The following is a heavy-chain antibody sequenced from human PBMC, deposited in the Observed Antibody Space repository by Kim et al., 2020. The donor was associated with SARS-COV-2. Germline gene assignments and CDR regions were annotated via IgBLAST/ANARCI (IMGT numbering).Heavy chain of an antibody. V-gene: IGHV4-34*01. CDR2: INHSGST. D-gene: IGHD3-9*01. CDR3: ASMLRVYLTGYPFDY. Sequence: SETLSLTCAVYGGSFSGYYWSWIRQPPGKGLEWIGEINHSGSTNYNPSLKSRVTISVDTSKNQFSLKLSSVTAADTAVYYCASMLRVYLTGYPFDYWGQGTLVTVSS. J-gene: IGHJ4*02. CDR1: GGSFSGYY.